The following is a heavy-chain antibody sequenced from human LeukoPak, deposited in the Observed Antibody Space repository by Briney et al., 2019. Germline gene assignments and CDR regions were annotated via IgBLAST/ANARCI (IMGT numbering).Heavy chain of an antibody. V-gene: IGHV4-59*08. CDR1: GGSISSYY. CDR2: IYYSVST. CDR3: ASFCYGGPWD. D-gene: IGHD4-23*01. Sequence: PSETLFLTCTVSGGSISSYYWSWIRQPPGKGLEWIGYIYYSVSTNYNPSLKSPVTISVDTSKNQFSLKPSSVTAADTAVYCCASFCYGGPWDWGQGTLVTVSS. J-gene: IGHJ4*02.